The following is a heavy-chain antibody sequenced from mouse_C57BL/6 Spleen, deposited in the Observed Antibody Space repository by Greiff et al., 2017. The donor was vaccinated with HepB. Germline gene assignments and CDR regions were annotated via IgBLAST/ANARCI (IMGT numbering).Heavy chain of an antibody. J-gene: IGHJ4*01. CDR1: GFTFSSYA. CDR3: ARYGTTVSYAMDY. Sequence: EVKLMESGGGLVKPGGSLKLSCAASGFTFSSYAMSWVRQTPEKRLEWVATISDGGSYTYYPDNVKGRFTISRDKAKNNLYLQMSHLKSEDTAMYYCARYGTTVSYAMDYWGQGTSVTVSS. V-gene: IGHV5-4*03. CDR2: ISDGGSYT. D-gene: IGHD1-1*01.